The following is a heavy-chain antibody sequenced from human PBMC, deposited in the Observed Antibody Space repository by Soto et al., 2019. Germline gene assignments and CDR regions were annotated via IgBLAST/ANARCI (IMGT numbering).Heavy chain of an antibody. CDR3: ARDRVRFLEWLGYYFDY. D-gene: IGHD3-3*01. Sequence: PGGSLRLSCAASGFTFSSYWMSWVRQAPGKGLERVANIKQDGSEKYYVDSVKGRFTISRDNAKNSLYLQMNSLRAEDTAVYYCARDRVRFLEWLGYYFDYWGQGTLVTVSS. V-gene: IGHV3-7*05. J-gene: IGHJ4*02. CDR1: GFTFSSYW. CDR2: IKQDGSEK.